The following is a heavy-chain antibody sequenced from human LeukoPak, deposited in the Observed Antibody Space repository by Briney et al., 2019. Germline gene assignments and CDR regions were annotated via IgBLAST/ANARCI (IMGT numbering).Heavy chain of an antibody. CDR3: ARGVVAASFYYYMDV. J-gene: IGHJ6*03. CDR2: INPSGSSA. CDR1: GYSFTSYY. V-gene: IGHV1-46*01. Sequence: ASVKVSCKASGYSFTSYYMHWVRQAPGQGLEWMGFINPSGSSAAYAQKFQGRLTMTRDMFTSTDYMELTSLTSDDTAVYYCARGVVAASFYYYMDVWDKGTTVTISS. D-gene: IGHD2-15*01.